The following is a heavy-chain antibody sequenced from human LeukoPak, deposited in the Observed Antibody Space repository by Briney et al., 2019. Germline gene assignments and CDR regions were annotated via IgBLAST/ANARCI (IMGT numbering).Heavy chain of an antibody. CDR2: IRYDGSKK. Sequence: GGSLRLSCAASGFTFSSYTLHWVRQTPGKGLEWVALIRYDGSKKDYADSVKGRFTISRDNSKNTLYLQMNSLRAEDTAVYYCVSDWDGYWGQGTLVTVSS. V-gene: IGHV3-30*04. CDR1: GFTFSSYT. CDR3: VSDWDGY. D-gene: IGHD1-26*01. J-gene: IGHJ4*02.